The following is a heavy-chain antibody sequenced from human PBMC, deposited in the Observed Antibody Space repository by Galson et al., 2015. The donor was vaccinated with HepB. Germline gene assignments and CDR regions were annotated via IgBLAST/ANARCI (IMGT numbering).Heavy chain of an antibody. Sequence: SLRLSCAASGFSFSNHWMHWVRQAPGKGLIWVSQINGDGGRTTYADSLKGRFTIPRDNAERTLYLQMNSLTAEDTAVYYCTKGGPRYAVDVWGQGTTVTVSS. CDR3: TKGGPRYAVDV. V-gene: IGHV3-74*01. J-gene: IGHJ6*02. CDR1: GFSFSNHW. D-gene: IGHD1-1*01. CDR2: INGDGGRT.